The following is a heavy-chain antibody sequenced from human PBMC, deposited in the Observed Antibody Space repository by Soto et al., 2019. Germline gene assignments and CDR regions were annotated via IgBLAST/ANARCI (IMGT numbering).Heavy chain of an antibody. CDR1: GFTFSSYA. J-gene: IGHJ6*03. D-gene: IGHD6-19*01. CDR3: ANQYSSGWSPLGYMDV. Sequence: PGGSLRLSCAASGFTFSSYAMSWVRQAPGKGLEWVSAISGSGGSTYYADSVKGRFTISRDNSKNTLYLQMNSLRAEDTAVYYCANQYSSGWSPLGYMDVWGKGTTVTVSS. V-gene: IGHV3-23*01. CDR2: ISGSGGST.